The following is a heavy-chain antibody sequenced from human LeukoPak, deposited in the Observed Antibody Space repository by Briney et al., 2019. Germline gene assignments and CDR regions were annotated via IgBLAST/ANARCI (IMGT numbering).Heavy chain of an antibody. V-gene: IGHV5-51*01. D-gene: IGHD5-12*01. CDR3: ARHPSSGYDSEVYYFDY. J-gene: IGHJ4*02. Sequence: GESLKISCKGSGYSFTRYWIGWVRQMPGKGLEWMGIIYPGDSDTRYNPSFQGQVTISADKSISTAYLRWSSLKASDTAMYYCARHPSSGYDSEVYYFDYWGQGTLVTVSS. CDR2: IYPGDSDT. CDR1: GYSFTRYW.